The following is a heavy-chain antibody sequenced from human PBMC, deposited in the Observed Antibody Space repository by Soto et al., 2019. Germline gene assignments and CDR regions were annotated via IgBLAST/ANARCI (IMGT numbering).Heavy chain of an antibody. V-gene: IGHV1-69*04. Sequence: QVQLVQSGAEVKRPGSSVKVSCKASGDTFNFYSINWVRQAPGLGLEWMGRVNPILSMSNYAQSFQGRVTMTADKSTSTAYMELSGLRSEDPALYYCATIYGSGYRAFDFWGQVALVTVSS. CDR3: ATIYGSGYRAFDF. J-gene: IGHJ4*02. D-gene: IGHD3-10*01. CDR2: VNPILSMS. CDR1: GDTFNFYS.